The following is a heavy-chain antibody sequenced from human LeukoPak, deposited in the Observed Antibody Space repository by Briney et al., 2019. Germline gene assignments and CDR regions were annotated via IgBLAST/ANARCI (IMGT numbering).Heavy chain of an antibody. Sequence: PGGSLRLSCAASGFTFSSYAMSWVRRAPGKGLEWVSAISGSGGSTYYADSVKGRLTISRDNSKNTLYLQMNSLRAEDTAVYYCAKDHSDILPTYYFDYWGQGTLVTVSS. J-gene: IGHJ4*02. CDR2: ISGSGGST. CDR3: AKDHSDILPTYYFDY. D-gene: IGHD5-12*01. CDR1: GFTFSSYA. V-gene: IGHV3-23*01.